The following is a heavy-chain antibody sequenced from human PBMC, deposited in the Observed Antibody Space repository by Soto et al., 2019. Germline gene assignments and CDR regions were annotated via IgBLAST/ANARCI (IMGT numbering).Heavy chain of an antibody. J-gene: IGHJ6*02. Sequence: GGSLRLSCTASGFTFSSHSMNWVRQAPGKGLEWVSSISSSSIYIYYADSVKGRFTISRDNAKNSLYLQMNSLRAEDTAVYYCATTKYYYGMDVWGQGTTVTVSS. V-gene: IGHV3-21*01. D-gene: IGHD5-12*01. CDR1: GFTFSSHS. CDR3: ATTKYYYGMDV. CDR2: ISSSSIYI.